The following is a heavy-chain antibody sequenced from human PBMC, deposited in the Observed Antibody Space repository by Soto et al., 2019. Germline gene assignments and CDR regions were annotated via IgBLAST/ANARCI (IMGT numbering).Heavy chain of an antibody. Sequence: ETLSLTCTVSGGSISSYYWSWIRQPPGKGLEWIGYIYYSGSTNYNPSLKSRVTISVDTSKNQFSLKLSSVTAADTAVYYCARDSVGYCSSTSCYGYYYYYGMDVWGQGTTVTVSS. CDR3: ARDSVGYCSSTSCYGYYYYYGMDV. CDR1: GGSISSYY. CDR2: IYYSGST. V-gene: IGHV4-59*01. J-gene: IGHJ6*02. D-gene: IGHD2-2*01.